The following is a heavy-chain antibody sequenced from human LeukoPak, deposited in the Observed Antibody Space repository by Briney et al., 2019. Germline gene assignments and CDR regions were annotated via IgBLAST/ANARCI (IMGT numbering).Heavy chain of an antibody. Sequence: GGSLRLSCAASGFTFSSYGMHWVRQAPGKGLEWVAVISYDGSNKYYADSVKGRFTISRDNSKNTLYLQMNSLRAEDTAVYYCAKDPRHRPREYSSSYDYFDYWGQGTLVTVSS. CDR1: GFTFSSYG. CDR2: ISYDGSNK. CDR3: AKDPRHRPREYSSSYDYFDY. V-gene: IGHV3-30*18. D-gene: IGHD6-13*01. J-gene: IGHJ4*02.